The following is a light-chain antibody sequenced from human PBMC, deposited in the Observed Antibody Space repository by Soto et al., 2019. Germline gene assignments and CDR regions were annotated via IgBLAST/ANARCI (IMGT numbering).Light chain of an antibody. CDR3: QQYNSYPPYT. J-gene: IGKJ2*01. Sequence: DIQMTQSPSTLSASVGDRVTITCRASQSISSWLAWYQQKAGKAPKLLIYKASSLESGVPARFSGSGSGTEFTLTISRLQPDDFATYYCQQYNSYPPYTFGQGTKLEIK. V-gene: IGKV1-5*03. CDR1: QSISSW. CDR2: KAS.